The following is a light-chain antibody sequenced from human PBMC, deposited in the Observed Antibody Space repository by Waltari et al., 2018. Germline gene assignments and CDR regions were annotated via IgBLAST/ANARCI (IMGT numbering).Light chain of an antibody. J-gene: IGLJ3*02. Sequence: QSVLTQPPSASGTPGQGVTISCSGGASNIGNNVVNWYQQVPGKAPKRLICRSDRRPGGVPDRFSGAKAGTSASLAMSGLQSEDEADYYCAAWDDSLNGRWVFGGGTKVTV. CDR1: ASNIGNNV. CDR2: RSD. V-gene: IGLV1-44*01. CDR3: AAWDDSLNGRWV.